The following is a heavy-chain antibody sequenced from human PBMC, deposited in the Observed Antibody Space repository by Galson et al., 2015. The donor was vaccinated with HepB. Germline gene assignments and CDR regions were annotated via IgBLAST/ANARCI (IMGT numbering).Heavy chain of an antibody. Sequence: SVKVSCKASGGTLSSYVTTWVRQAPGQGLEWMGEIIPIFRTTNYAQRFQGRVIITADESTNTAHMELSSLTSGDTAVYYCARGEVVGVVIPYHYYYALDVWGQGTTLTVSS. CDR3: ARGEVVGVVIPYHYYYALDV. CDR1: GGTLSSYV. J-gene: IGHJ6*02. CDR2: IIPIFRTT. D-gene: IGHD3-3*01. V-gene: IGHV1-69*13.